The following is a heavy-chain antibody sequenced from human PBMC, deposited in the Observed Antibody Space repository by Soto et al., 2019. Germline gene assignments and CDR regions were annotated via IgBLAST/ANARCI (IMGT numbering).Heavy chain of an antibody. CDR2: ISAYNGNT. V-gene: IGHV1-18*01. D-gene: IGHD3-16*02. J-gene: IGHJ6*03. CDR1: GYTFTSYG. Sequence: QVQLVQSGAEVKKPGASVKVSCKASGYTFTSYGISWVRQAPGQGLEWMGWISAYNGNTNDAQKLQGRVTMTTDTSTSTAYMELRSRRCDYTAVFYCARMYYDYIWVSYRYPTHYCYMDGWGKGTTVTVSS. CDR3: ARMYYDYIWVSYRYPTHYCYMDG.